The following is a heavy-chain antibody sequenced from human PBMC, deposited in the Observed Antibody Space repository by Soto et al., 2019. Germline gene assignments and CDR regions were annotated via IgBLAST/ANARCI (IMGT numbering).Heavy chain of an antibody. V-gene: IGHV3-21*01. Sequence: LRLSIAASGFTFSIYAMSWVRQAPGKGLEWVSSIGTSGSYIYDTDSVKGRFTISRDNTKDSLYLQMNSLRAEDTAIYYCARGSAFIGLDYWGQGTPVTVSS. J-gene: IGHJ4*02. CDR2: IGTSGSYI. D-gene: IGHD1-26*01. CDR1: GFTFSIYA. CDR3: ARGSAFIGLDY.